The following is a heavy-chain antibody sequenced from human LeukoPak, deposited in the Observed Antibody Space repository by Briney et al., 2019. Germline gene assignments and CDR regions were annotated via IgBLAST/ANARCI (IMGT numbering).Heavy chain of an antibody. CDR3: ARGEIAVAGKGNWFDP. CDR2: IIPIFGTA. V-gene: IGHV1-69*13. CDR1: GGTFSSYA. Sequence: APVKVSCKASGGTFSSYAISWVRQAPGQGLEWMGGIIPIFGTANYAQKFQGRVTITADESTSTAYMELSSLRSEDTAVYYCARGEIAVAGKGNWFDPWGQGTLVTVSS. D-gene: IGHD6-19*01. J-gene: IGHJ5*02.